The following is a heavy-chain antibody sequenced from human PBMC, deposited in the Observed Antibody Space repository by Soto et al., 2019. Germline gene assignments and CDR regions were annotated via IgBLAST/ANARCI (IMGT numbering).Heavy chain of an antibody. J-gene: IGHJ4*02. CDR3: ARKLAVAGTAIKFFDH. CDR1: GFTFSNYA. V-gene: IGHV3-30-3*01. D-gene: IGHD6-19*01. Sequence: QVHLVESGGGVVQPGGSLRLSCVDSGFTFSNYAMHWVRQAPGKGLECVAKISYDGSYTNYADSVKGRFTVSRDNSKNTLYLQMNSLRAEDTAVYFCARKLAVAGTAIKFFDHWGQGTLVTVSS. CDR2: ISYDGSYT.